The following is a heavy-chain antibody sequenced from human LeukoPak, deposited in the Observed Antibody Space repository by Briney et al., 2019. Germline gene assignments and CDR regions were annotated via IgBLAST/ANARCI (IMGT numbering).Heavy chain of an antibody. J-gene: IGHJ5*02. V-gene: IGHV5-51*01. CDR2: IYPGDSDN. Sequence: GESLKISWKGSGYSFTSYWIARVRQMPGKGLGWMGIIYPGDSDNRYSPSFQGQVTISADKSISTAYLQWSSLKASDTAMYYCARFHYYGSGSDNWFDPWGQGTPVTVSS. CDR3: ARFHYYGSGSDNWFDP. D-gene: IGHD3-10*01. CDR1: GYSFTSYW.